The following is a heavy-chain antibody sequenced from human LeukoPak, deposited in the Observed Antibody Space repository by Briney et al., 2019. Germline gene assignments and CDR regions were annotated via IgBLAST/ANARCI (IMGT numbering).Heavy chain of an antibody. CDR3: ARGAVGMDV. J-gene: IGHJ6*02. Sequence: PGGPLRLSCAASGFTFSSYDMHWVPQATGKGLEWVSAIGATGDTYYPGSVKGRFTISRENAKSSLYLQMNSLRAGDTAVYYCARGAVGMDVWGQGTTVTVSS. CDR2: IGATGDT. CDR1: GFTFSSYD. V-gene: IGHV3-13*01. D-gene: IGHD3-16*01.